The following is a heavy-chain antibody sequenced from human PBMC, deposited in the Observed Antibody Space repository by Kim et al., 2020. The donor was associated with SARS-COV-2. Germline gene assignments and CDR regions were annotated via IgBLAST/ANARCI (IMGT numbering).Heavy chain of an antibody. CDR2: TYYSGST. CDR1: GGSISSYY. D-gene: IGHD2-15*01. Sequence: SETLSLTCTVSGGSISSYYWSWIRQPQGKGLEWIGYTYYSGSTNSNPSLKSRVTLSVATSKNQFSLKLSPVTAADTAVYYCARRALGYCSGGSCYSGFDYWGQGTLVTVSS. J-gene: IGHJ4*02. V-gene: IGHV4-59*08. CDR3: ARRALGYCSGGSCYSGFDY.